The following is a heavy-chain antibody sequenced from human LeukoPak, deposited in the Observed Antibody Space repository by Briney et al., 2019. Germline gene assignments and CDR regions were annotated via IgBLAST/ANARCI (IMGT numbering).Heavy chain of an antibody. CDR1: GASISRFY. J-gene: IGHJ4*02. V-gene: IGHV4-59*08. CDR2: IYYTGST. CDR3: RVGYGAGVGDS. D-gene: IGHD4-17*01. Sequence: SETLSLTSAVPGASISRFYWSWIPQPPRKGLEWIGYIYYTGSTNYNHSLKSRFTISIDTSKTQFSLKLISVTAADTAVYYCRVGYGAGVGDSWGQGTMVTVSS.